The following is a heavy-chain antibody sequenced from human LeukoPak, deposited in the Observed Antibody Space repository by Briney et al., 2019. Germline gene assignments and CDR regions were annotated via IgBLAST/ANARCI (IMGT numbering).Heavy chain of an antibody. Sequence: ASVKVSCKASGYTFTGYYMHWVRQAPGQGLEWMGWINPNSGGTNYAQEFQGRVTMTRDTSISTTFMELSRLNSDDTAVYYCARDSRNCRSTSCYTWYFDLWGRGTLVTVSS. CDR2: INPNSGGT. CDR3: ARDSRNCRSTSCYTWYFDL. CDR1: GYTFTGYY. D-gene: IGHD2-2*01. V-gene: IGHV1-2*02. J-gene: IGHJ2*01.